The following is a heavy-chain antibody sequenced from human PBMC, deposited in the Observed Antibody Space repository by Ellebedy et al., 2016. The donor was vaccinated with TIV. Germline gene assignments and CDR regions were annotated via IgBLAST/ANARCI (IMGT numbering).Heavy chain of an antibody. V-gene: IGHV4-39*01. CDR3: ARFRSGIVVAPAHYGMDV. D-gene: IGHD2-2*01. CDR1: GRSIRSISYY. J-gene: IGHJ6*02. Sequence: SETLSLTXTVSGRSIRSISYYWGWIRQPPGTGLEALGTIYYSGNTYYNPSLKTRVTISVDTSTNQFSLRLNSVTAADTAVYYCARFRSGIVVAPAHYGMDVWGQGTTVTVSS. CDR2: IYYSGNT.